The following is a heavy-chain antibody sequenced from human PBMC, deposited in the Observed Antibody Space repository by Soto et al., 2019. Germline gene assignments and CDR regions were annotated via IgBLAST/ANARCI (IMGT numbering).Heavy chain of an antibody. V-gene: IGHV4-39*01. CDR1: GGSISSSSYY. CDR2: MHYSGNS. D-gene: IGHD1-26*01. Sequence: QLQLQESGPGLVKPSETLSLTCTVSGGSISSSSYYWGWIRQPPGKGLEWIGSMHYSGNSYYNPSLKSRVTISVDTSKVLFPLNLVPVPAAHTAVYYCARPGIVGAMAYWTFDRWGRGTLVTVSS. CDR3: ARPGIVGAMAYWTFDR. J-gene: IGHJ2*01.